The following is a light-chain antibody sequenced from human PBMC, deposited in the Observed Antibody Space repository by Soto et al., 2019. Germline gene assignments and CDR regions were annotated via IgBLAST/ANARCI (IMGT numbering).Light chain of an antibody. J-gene: IGKJ4*01. CDR3: QQYGSSPPLT. CDR2: GAS. Sequence: EFVLTQSPGTLSLSPGERATLSCRASQSVSSSYLAWYQQKPGQAPRILIYGASTRATGIPDRFSGSGSGTDFTLTIIILEPEDSAVYYCQQYGSSPPLTFGEGTKVEIK. V-gene: IGKV3-20*01. CDR1: QSVSSSY.